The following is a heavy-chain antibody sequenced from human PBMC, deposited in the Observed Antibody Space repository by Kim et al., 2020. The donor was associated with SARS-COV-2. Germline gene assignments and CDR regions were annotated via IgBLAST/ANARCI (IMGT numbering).Heavy chain of an antibody. D-gene: IGHD2-15*01. CDR2: ISYDGSNK. J-gene: IGHJ4*02. Sequence: GGSLRLSCAASGFTFSSYAMHWVRQAPGKGLEWVAVISYDGSNKYYADSVKGRFTISRDNSKNTLYLQMNSLRAEDTAVYYCARGGEDIVVVVAATPWDYFDYWGQGTLVTVSS. CDR3: ARGGEDIVVVVAATPWDYFDY. CDR1: GFTFSSYA. V-gene: IGHV3-30*04.